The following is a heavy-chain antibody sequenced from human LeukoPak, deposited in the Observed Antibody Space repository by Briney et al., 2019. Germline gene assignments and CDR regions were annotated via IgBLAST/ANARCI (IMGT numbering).Heavy chain of an antibody. V-gene: IGHV4-61*08. CDR3: ARMFSGYGSRYFDY. CDR2: IYYSGST. Sequence: SQTLSLTCAVSGGSISSGGYSWSWIRQPPGKGLEWIGYIYYSGSTNYNPSLKSRVTISVDTSKNQFSLKLSSVTAADTAVYYCARMFSGYGSRYFDYWGQGTLVTVSS. CDR1: GGSISSGGYS. D-gene: IGHD5-12*01. J-gene: IGHJ4*02.